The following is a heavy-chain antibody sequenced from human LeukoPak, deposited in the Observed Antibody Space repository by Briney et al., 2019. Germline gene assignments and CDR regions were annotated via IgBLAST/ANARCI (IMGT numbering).Heavy chain of an antibody. Sequence: PGGSLRLSCAASGFQFSRNGMHWVRQAPGKGLEWVAFIRYDGTKKFYGDSVRGRFTIPRDNSKNTLYLEMNSLRHEDTAVYSCARDFDDVNGDFYYIPDFWGQGTLVTVSS. CDR3: ARDFDDVNGDFYYIPDF. CDR1: GFQFSRNG. CDR2: IRYDGTKK. V-gene: IGHV3-30*02. D-gene: IGHD3-10*02. J-gene: IGHJ4*02.